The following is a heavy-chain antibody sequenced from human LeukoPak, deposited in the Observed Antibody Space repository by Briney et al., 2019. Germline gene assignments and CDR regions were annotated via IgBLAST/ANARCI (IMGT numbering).Heavy chain of an antibody. J-gene: IGHJ4*02. Sequence: GGSLRLSCAASGFTFDDYAMHWVRQAPGKGLEWVSGISWNSGSIGYADSVKGRFTISRDNAKNSLYLQMNSLRAEDMALYYCAKGDRYSSSPAYFDYWGQGTLVTVSS. V-gene: IGHV3-9*03. D-gene: IGHD6-6*01. CDR3: AKGDRYSSSPAYFDY. CDR2: ISWNSGSI. CDR1: GFTFDDYA.